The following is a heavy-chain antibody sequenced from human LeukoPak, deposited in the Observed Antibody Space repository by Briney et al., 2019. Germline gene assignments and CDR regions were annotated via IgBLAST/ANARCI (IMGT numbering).Heavy chain of an antibody. CDR1: GGSISSYY. D-gene: IGHD1-26*01. V-gene: IGHV4-59*08. CDR2: IYYSGST. J-gene: IGHJ4*02. Sequence: SETLSLTCAVSGGSISSYYWSWLRQPPGKGLEWIGFIYYSGSTHYKSSLKSRVTISVDTSKNQFSLRLTSVTAADTAVYYCARHSGSSPHYFDYWGQGTLVTVSS. CDR3: ARHSGSSPHYFDY.